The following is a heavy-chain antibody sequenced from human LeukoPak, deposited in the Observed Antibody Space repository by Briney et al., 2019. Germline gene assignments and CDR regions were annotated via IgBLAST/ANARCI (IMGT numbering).Heavy chain of an antibody. V-gene: IGHV3-21*01. J-gene: IGHJ6*02. D-gene: IGHD2-15*01. Sequence: PGGSLRLSCAASGFTFSSYSMNSVRQAPGKGLEWVSSISSSSSYIYYADSVKGRFTISRDNAKNSLYLQMNSLRAEDTAVYYCARVGGGYCSGGSCSYYYYYGMDVWGQGTTVTVSS. CDR3: ARVGGGYCSGGSCSYYYYYGMDV. CDR2: ISSSSSYI. CDR1: GFTFSSYS.